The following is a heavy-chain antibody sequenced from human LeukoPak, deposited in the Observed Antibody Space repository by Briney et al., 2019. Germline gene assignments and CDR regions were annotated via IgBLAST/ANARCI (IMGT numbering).Heavy chain of an antibody. J-gene: IGHJ5*02. CDR1: GFTFSSYA. D-gene: IGHD3-22*01. Sequence: GGSLRLSCSASGFTFSSYAMHWVRQAPGKGLEYVSAISSNGGSTYYADSAKGRFTISRDNSKNTLYLQMSSLRAEDTAVYYCVKETVDSSGYYNWFDPWGQGTLVTVSS. CDR3: VKETVDSSGYYNWFDP. V-gene: IGHV3-64D*06. CDR2: ISSNGGST.